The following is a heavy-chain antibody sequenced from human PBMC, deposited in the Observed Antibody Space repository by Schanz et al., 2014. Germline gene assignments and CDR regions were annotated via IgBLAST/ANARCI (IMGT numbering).Heavy chain of an antibody. CDR2: VSSYDTTV. Sequence: QVQLLESGGGLFKPGGSLRLSCAGSGFTFADYYMTWIRQAPGKGLEWISYVSSYDTTVSYADSVKGRFTISRDNAKNSVYLQMNSLRVEDTAVYYCARYGFRKFGVVYGLAGWGQGTTVTVS. V-gene: IGHV3-11*01. J-gene: IGHJ6*02. CDR1: GFTFADYY. D-gene: IGHD3-3*01. CDR3: ARYGFRKFGVVYGLAG.